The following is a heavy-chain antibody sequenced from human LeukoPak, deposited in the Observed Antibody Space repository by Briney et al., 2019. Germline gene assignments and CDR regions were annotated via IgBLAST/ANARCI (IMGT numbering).Heavy chain of an antibody. CDR2: IYYSGST. V-gene: IGHV4-61*01. D-gene: IGHD6-19*01. J-gene: IGHJ4*02. Sequence: SETLSLTCTVSGGSVSSGSYYWSWIRQPPGKGLEWIGYIYYSGSTNYNPSLKSRVTISVDTSKNQFSLKLISVTAADTAVYYCARAVALPDYWGQGTLVTVSS. CDR3: ARAVALPDY. CDR1: GGSVSSGSYY.